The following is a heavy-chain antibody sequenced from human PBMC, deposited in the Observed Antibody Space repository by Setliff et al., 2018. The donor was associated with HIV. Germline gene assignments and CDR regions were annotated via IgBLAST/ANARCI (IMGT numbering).Heavy chain of an antibody. Sequence: PSETLSLTCTVSGGPISSYYWSWIRQPPGKGLEWIGYIYYSGRTNNNPSLKSRVTISVDPSKNQFSLELTSVTAADTAVYYCASQPAYSTDWYPPGYFDYWGQGTLVTVSS. CDR3: ASQPAYSTDWYPPGYFDY. CDR2: IYYSGRT. CDR1: GGPISSYY. D-gene: IGHD6-19*01. V-gene: IGHV4-59*08. J-gene: IGHJ4*02.